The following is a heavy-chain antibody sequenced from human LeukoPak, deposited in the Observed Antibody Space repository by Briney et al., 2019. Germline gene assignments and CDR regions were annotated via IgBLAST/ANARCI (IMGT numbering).Heavy chain of an antibody. Sequence: ASVKVSCEASGYTFTSYAMHWVRQAPGQRLEWMGWINAGNGNTKYSQKFQGRVTITRDTSASTAYMELSSLRSEDTAVYYCAREWPDGSGSYYRWGQGTLVTVSS. J-gene: IGHJ4*02. CDR1: GYTFTSYA. V-gene: IGHV1-3*01. CDR2: INAGNGNT. CDR3: AREWPDGSGSYYR. D-gene: IGHD3-10*01.